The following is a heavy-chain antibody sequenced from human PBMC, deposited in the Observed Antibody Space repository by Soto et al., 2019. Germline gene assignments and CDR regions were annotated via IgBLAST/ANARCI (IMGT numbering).Heavy chain of an antibody. CDR1: CLSIPSSIYY. CDR2: IYYSGST. V-gene: IGHV4-39*01. D-gene: IGHD2-15*01. Sequence: SETLSLICTFPCLSIPSSIYYWALRCKPPGMGLEWIGSIYYSGSTYYNPSLKSRVSISVDTSKNQFSLKLSSVTAADTAVYYCARQGYCSGGSCYSSIDYWGQGTLVTVS. J-gene: IGHJ4*02. CDR3: ARQGYCSGGSCYSSIDY.